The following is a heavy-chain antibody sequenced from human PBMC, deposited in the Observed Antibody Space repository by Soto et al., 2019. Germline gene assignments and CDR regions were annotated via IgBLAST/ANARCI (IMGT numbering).Heavy chain of an antibody. J-gene: IGHJ2*01. CDR1: GFTFDDYA. D-gene: IGHD3-16*01. CDR3: AKGHATSVFSYFDL. CDR2: ISWNSGNI. V-gene: IGHV3-9*01. Sequence: EVQLVESGGGLVQPGRSLRLSCAASGFTFDDYAMNWVRQAPGKGLEWVSSISWNSGNIVYADSVKGRFTISRDNAKNSLYLQMSSLRAEDTAFYYCAKGHATSVFSYFDLWGRGVLVTVSS.